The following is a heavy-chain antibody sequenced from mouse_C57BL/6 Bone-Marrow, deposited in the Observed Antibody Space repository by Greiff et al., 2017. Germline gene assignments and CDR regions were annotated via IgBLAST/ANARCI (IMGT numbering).Heavy chain of an antibody. Sequence: QVQLQQSGPELVKPGASVKLSCKASGYTFTSYDINWVKQRPGQGLEWIGWIYPRDGSTKYNEKFKGKATLTVDTSSSTVYMELHSLTSEDSAVYFCARLEFYGSSGDWYFDVWGTGTTVTVSS. V-gene: IGHV1-85*01. J-gene: IGHJ1*03. CDR1: GYTFTSYD. D-gene: IGHD1-1*01. CDR3: ARLEFYGSSGDWYFDV. CDR2: IYPRDGST.